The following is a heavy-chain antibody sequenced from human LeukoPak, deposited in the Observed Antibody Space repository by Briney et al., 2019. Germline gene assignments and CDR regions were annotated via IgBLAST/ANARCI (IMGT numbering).Heavy chain of an antibody. D-gene: IGHD3-10*01. Sequence: GGSLRLSCAASGFTFSDYYMTWIRQAPGKGLECISYIGNNGRTMYCADSVKGRFTISRDNAQKSLYLQMNSLRAEDTAVYYCAKGSPIFYYYYMDVWGKGTTVTVSS. CDR3: AKGSPIFYYYYMDV. CDR2: IGNNGRTM. CDR1: GFTFSDYY. V-gene: IGHV3-11*01. J-gene: IGHJ6*03.